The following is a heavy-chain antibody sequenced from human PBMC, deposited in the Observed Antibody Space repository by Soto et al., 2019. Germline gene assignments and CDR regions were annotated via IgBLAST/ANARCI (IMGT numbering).Heavy chain of an antibody. Sequence: QVQLVESGGGVVQPGRSLRLSCAASGFTFSSYGMHWVRQAPGKGLEWVAVISYDGSNKYYADSVKGRFTISRDNSKNTQYLQMNSLRAEDTAVYNSAKDVQRSYSYYALDVWGQGTTVTVSS. CDR2: ISYDGSNK. D-gene: IGHD3-16*01. V-gene: IGHV3-30*18. J-gene: IGHJ6*02. CDR1: GFTFSSYG. CDR3: AKDVQRSYSYYALDV.